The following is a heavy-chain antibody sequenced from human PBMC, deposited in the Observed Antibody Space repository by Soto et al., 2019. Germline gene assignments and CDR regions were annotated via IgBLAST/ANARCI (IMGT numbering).Heavy chain of an antibody. V-gene: IGHV4-34*01. CDR1: GGSFSGYQ. Sequence: QVQLQQWGAGLLKPSETLSLTCAVYGGSFSGYQWSWIRQTPGKGLEWIGEINDSGNINYNPSLKSRVSIFVDTAKKQISLKLSAGTAADTAVYYCARGLILWFGELSRRGGYYYYMDVWGKGTKVTVSS. CDR2: INDSGNI. D-gene: IGHD3-10*01. CDR3: ARGLILWFGELSRRGGYYYYMDV. J-gene: IGHJ6*03.